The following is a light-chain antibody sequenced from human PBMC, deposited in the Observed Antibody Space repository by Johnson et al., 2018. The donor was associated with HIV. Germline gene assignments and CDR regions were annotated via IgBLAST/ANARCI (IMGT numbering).Light chain of an antibody. CDR2: YND. J-gene: IGLJ1*01. Sequence: QSALTQPPSVSAAPGQKVTISCSGSSSNIGINYVSWFQQLPGTAPKLLIYYNDKRPSGIPDRFSGSKSGTSATLGITGLQTGDEADYYCETLDSSLSGYYVFGTGTKLTVL. V-gene: IGLV1-51*01. CDR1: SSNIGINY. CDR3: ETLDSSLSGYYV.